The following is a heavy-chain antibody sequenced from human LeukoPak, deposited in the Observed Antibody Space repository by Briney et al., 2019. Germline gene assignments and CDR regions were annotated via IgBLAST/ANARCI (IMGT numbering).Heavy chain of an antibody. D-gene: IGHD2-2*03. CDR1: GGSISSSSYY. CDR2: IYYSGST. V-gene: IGHV4-39*01. Sequence: SETLSLTCTVSGGSISSSSYYRGWIRQPPGKGLEWIGSIYYSGSTYYNPSLKSRVTISVDTSKNQFSLKLSSVTAADTAVYYCATGYCSSTSCYNWFDPWGQGTLVTVSS. J-gene: IGHJ5*02. CDR3: ATGYCSSTSCYNWFDP.